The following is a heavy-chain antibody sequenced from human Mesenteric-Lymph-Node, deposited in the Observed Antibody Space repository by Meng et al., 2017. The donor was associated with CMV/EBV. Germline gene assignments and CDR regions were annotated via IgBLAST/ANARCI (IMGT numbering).Heavy chain of an antibody. V-gene: IGHV3-30*02. CDR3: VKVSIPYYYDSSDSKGQAMDV. D-gene: IGHD3-22*01. Sequence: GGSLRLSCVASGFTFSSYTMHWVRQAPGKGLEWVAFIRSGGSNKYSADSVKGRFTISRDNSKNTLYLQMNSLRAEDTAVYYCVKVSIPYYYDSSDSKGQAMDVWGQGTTVTVSS. J-gene: IGHJ6*02. CDR2: IRSGGSNK. CDR1: GFTFSSYT.